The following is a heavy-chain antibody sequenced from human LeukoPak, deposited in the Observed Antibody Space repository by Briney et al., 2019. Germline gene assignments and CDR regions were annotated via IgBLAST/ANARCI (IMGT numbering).Heavy chain of an antibody. V-gene: IGHV1-8*01. CDR3: ARRRYTDFDY. CDR1: GYSFTSYE. CDR2: MNPSSGNT. D-gene: IGHD2-2*02. J-gene: IGHJ4*02. Sequence: ASVKVSCKASGYSFTSYEISWVRQATGQGLEWMGWMNPSSGNTGYAQNFQGRVTMTRNTSISTAYMDLSSLTSADTAVYYCARRRYTDFDYWGQGTLVSVSS.